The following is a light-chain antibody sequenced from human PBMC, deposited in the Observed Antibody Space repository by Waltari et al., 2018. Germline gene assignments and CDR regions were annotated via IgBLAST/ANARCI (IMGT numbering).Light chain of an antibody. CDR3: AAWDDSLNGVV. CDR1: SSNIGSNT. J-gene: IGLJ2*01. CDR2: GTN. Sequence: QSVLAQPPSASGTPGQRITISCSGDSSNIGSNTVNWYQQLPGTAPELLIYGTNQRPSGVPGRFSGSKSGTSASLASSGLHSEDEADYYCAAWDDSLNGVVFGGGTKLTVL. V-gene: IGLV1-44*01.